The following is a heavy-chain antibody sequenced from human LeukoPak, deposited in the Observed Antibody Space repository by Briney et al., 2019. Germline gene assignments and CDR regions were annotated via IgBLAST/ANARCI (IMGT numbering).Heavy chain of an antibody. D-gene: IGHD5-18*01. CDR1: GYTFTSYY. V-gene: IGHV1-46*01. CDR2: INPSGGST. Sequence: GGSLRLSCAASGYTFTSYYMHWVRQAPGQGLEWMGIINPSGGSTSYAQKFQGRVTMTRDMSTSTVYMELSSLRSEDAAVYYCAREVQLWLLGADYYYYMDVWGKGTTVTVSS. J-gene: IGHJ6*03. CDR3: AREVQLWLLGADYYYYMDV.